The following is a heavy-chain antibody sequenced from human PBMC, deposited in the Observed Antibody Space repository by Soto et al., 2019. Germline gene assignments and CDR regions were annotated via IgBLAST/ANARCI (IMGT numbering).Heavy chain of an antibody. CDR1: GFIFSSKT. V-gene: IGHV3-21*01. D-gene: IGHD2-2*01. J-gene: IGHJ4*02. CDR2: ISSSSSYI. Sequence: EVQLVESGGGLVKPGGSLRLSCAASGFIFSSKTMNWVRQAPGKGLEWVSSISSSSSYIYYADSVKGRFTISRDNAKNSQYLQMNSLRVEDTALYCCARDSSLDYWGQGTLVTVSS. CDR3: ARDSSLDY.